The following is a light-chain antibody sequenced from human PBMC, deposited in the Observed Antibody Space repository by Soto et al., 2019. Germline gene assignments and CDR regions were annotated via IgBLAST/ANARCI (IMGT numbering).Light chain of an antibody. V-gene: IGKV1-5*01. Sequence: DIQMTQSPSTLYASVGDRVTITCRASQSISSWLAWYQQKPGKAPKLLSYDASSLESGVPSRFSGSGSGTEVTLTISSLQPDDFATYYCQQYNSYSWTFGQGTKVEIK. CDR2: DAS. CDR1: QSISSW. J-gene: IGKJ1*01. CDR3: QQYNSYSWT.